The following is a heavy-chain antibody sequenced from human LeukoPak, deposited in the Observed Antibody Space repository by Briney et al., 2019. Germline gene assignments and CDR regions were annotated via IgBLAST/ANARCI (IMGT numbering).Heavy chain of an antibody. Sequence: SETLSLTCTVSDGSITSNVYHWGWIRQPPGKGLEYMGSINHRGSTHCHPSLKSRVTLSVDTSKNQFSLKVNSVTAADTAVYYCARLVGIAADGTGGDYWGQGTLVTVSS. J-gene: IGHJ4*02. CDR2: INHRGST. CDR3: ARLVGIAADGTGGDY. CDR1: DGSITSNVYH. D-gene: IGHD6-13*01. V-gene: IGHV4-39*01.